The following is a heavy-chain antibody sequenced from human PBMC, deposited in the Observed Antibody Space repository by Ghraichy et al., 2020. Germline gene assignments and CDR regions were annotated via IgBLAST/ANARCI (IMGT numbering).Heavy chain of an antibody. Sequence: GGSLRLSCAASGFTFSSYVLSWVRQAPGKGLEWVSAISGSGDSTYYPDSVKGRFTISRDNSKDTLYLQMNSLRVEDTAVYYCAKGIAAGTSTISYYYNGMDVWCQGSTLTVSS. J-gene: IGHJ6*02. CDR2: ISGSGDST. D-gene: IGHD6-25*01. CDR3: AKGIAAGTSTISYYYNGMDV. V-gene: IGHV3-23*01. CDR1: GFTFSSYV.